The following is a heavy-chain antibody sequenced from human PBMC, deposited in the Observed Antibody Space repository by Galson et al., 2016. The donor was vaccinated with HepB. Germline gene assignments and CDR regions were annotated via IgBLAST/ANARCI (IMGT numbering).Heavy chain of an antibody. CDR2: IKGDGST. CDR3: TRDGTYGNFDY. V-gene: IGHV3-74*01. Sequence: LVWVSVIKGDGSTTYAESVKGRFTVSRDNAQNTLFLQMTSLRAEDTAVYYCTRDGTYGNFDYWGRGTLVTVSS. J-gene: IGHJ4*02. D-gene: IGHD1-14*01.